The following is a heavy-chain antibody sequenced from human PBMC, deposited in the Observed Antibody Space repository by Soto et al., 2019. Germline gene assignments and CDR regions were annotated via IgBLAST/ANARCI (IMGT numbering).Heavy chain of an antibody. J-gene: IGHJ2*01. CDR3: ARIIAAAGGRRYFDL. CDR2: ISSSSSYT. Sequence: GGSLRLSCAASGFTFSDYYMSWIRQAPGKGLEWVSYISSSSSYTNYADSVKGRFTISRDNAKNSLYLQMNSLRAEDTAVYYCARIIAAAGGRRYFDLWGRGTRVTVS. CDR1: GFTFSDYY. V-gene: IGHV3-11*03. D-gene: IGHD6-13*01.